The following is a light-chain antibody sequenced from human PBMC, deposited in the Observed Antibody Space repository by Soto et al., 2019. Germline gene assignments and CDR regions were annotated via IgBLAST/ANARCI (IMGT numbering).Light chain of an antibody. V-gene: IGKV1-27*01. J-gene: IGKJ4*01. CDR2: AAS. CDR3: QKYNRAPLT. Sequence: DIQMTQSPSSLSASVGERVTITCRASQDINNFLAWYQQEPGKVPRLLIYAASTLHTGVPSRFSGSGSGTEFTLTNSSLQPEDVASYYCQKYNRAPLTFGGGTKVEIK. CDR1: QDINNF.